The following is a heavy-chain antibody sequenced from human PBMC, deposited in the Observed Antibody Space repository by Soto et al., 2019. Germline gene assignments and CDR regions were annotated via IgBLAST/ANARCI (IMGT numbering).Heavy chain of an antibody. CDR2: IGTAGDT. CDR1: GFTFSSYD. J-gene: IGHJ4*02. V-gene: IGHV3-13*01. CDR3: ARGGTTVVTPIDY. D-gene: IGHD4-17*01. Sequence: EVQLVESGGGLVQPGGSLRLSCAASGFTFSSYDMYWARQATGKGLEWVSTIGTAGDTYYPGSVKGRFTISTENAKNSLYLQMNSLRAEDTAVYYCARGGTTVVTPIDYWGQGTLVTVSS.